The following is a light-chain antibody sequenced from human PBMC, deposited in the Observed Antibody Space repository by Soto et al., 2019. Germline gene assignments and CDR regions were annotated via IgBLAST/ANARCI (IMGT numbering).Light chain of an antibody. J-gene: IGLJ2*01. CDR3: CSYAGSYTRV. CDR1: SSDVGGYYY. CDR2: DVD. Sequence: QSVLTQPRSVSGSPGQSVTLSCTGTSSDVGGYYYVSWYQQHPGKAPKLMIYDVDKRPSGVPDRFSGSKSGNTASLTISGLQAEDEADYYCCSYAGSYTRVFGGGTKLTVL. V-gene: IGLV2-11*01.